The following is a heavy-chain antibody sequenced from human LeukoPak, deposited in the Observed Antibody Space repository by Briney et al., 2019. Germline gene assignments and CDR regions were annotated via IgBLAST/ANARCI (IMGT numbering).Heavy chain of an antibody. CDR2: IFSRSESI. Sequence: PGGSLRLSCAASGFNFCAYTINWVRQAPGKGLEWVSCIFSRSESILYADSVKGRFTISRDNAKNSLYLQMDSLRVEDTAVYYCARDFFHSSDSRPFDYWGQGTLVTVSS. V-gene: IGHV3-21*01. CDR3: ARDFFHSSDSRPFDY. CDR1: GFNFCAYT. J-gene: IGHJ4*02. D-gene: IGHD3-22*01.